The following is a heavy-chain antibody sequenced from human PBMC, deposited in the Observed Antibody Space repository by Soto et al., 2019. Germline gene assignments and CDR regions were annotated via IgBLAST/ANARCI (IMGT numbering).Heavy chain of an antibody. Sequence: EVQLVESGGGLVKPGGSLRLSCAASGFTFSSYSMNWVRQAPGKGLEWVSSISSSSSYIYYADSVKGRFTISRDNAKNYPYLQMNRLRDEETAVYYCARDAETTVMDEIKNFDYWGQGTLVTVSS. CDR3: ARDAETTVMDEIKNFDY. CDR2: ISSSSSYI. D-gene: IGHD1-1*01. CDR1: GFTFSSYS. J-gene: IGHJ4*02. V-gene: IGHV3-21*01.